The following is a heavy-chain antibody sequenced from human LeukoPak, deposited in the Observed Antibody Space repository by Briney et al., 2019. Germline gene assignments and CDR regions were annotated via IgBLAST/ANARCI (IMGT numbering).Heavy chain of an antibody. CDR2: MSGSGTTI. D-gene: IGHD4-17*01. Sequence: GGSLRLSCAASGFTFSSYDMNWIRQAPGKGLEWISYMSGSGTTIYYADSVKGRFTISRDNAKNSLYLQMNSLRAEDTAVYYCVRDVDDYDHHRGDSWGQGTLVTVSS. J-gene: IGHJ4*02. CDR3: VRDVDDYDHHRGDS. CDR1: GFTFSSYD. V-gene: IGHV3-11*01.